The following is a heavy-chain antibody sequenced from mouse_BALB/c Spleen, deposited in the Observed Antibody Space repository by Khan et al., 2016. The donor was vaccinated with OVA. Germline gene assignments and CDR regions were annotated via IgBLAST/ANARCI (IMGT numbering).Heavy chain of an antibody. CDR1: GYSITSEYA. CDR3: ARKDYYDYDPFPY. J-gene: IGHJ3*01. Sequence: EVQLQESGPGLVKPSQSLSLTCTVTGYSITSEYAWNWIRQFPGNKLEWMGYINYSGNTRFNPSLKSRTSIIRDTSKNQFFLQLNSVTTEDTATYYCARKDYYDYDPFPYWGQGTLVTVSA. V-gene: IGHV3-2*02. CDR2: INYSGNT. D-gene: IGHD2-4*01.